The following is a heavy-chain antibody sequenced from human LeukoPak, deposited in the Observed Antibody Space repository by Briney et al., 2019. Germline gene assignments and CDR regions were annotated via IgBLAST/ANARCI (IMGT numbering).Heavy chain of an antibody. V-gene: IGHV3-30*18. J-gene: IGHJ6*04. Sequence: GRSLRLSCAASGFTFSSYGMPWVRQAPGKGLEWVAVISYDGSNKYYADSVKGRFTISRDNSKNTLYLQMNSLRAEDTAVYYCAKEVEYQLLQYYYYGMDVWGKGTTVTVSS. CDR2: ISYDGSNK. CDR3: AKEVEYQLLQYYYYGMDV. CDR1: GFTFSSYG. D-gene: IGHD2-2*01.